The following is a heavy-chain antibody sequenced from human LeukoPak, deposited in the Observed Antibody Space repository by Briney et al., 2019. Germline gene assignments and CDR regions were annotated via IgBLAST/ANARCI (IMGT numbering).Heavy chain of an antibody. CDR3: AKDGGLWVSAHWGDS. CDR1: GFTFSSYA. D-gene: IGHD7-27*01. J-gene: IGHJ4*02. Sequence: GGSLRLSCAASGFTFSSYAMSWVRQAPGKGLEWVSTITTSDGNTYYADSVKGRFTVSRDNSKNTLFLQMNSLRAEDTAVYYCAKDGGLWVSAHWGDSWGRGALVTVSS. CDR2: ITTSDGNT. V-gene: IGHV3-23*01.